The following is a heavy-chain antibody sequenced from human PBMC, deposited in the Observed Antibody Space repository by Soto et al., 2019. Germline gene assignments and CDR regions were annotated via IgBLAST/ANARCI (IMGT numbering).Heavy chain of an antibody. V-gene: IGHV3-23*01. D-gene: IGHD4-17*01. CDR2: TSGSGGST. Sequence: GGSLRLSCAASGFTFSSYAMSWVRQAPGKGLEWVSATSGSGGSTYYADSVKGRFTISRDNSKNTLYLQMNSLRAEDTAVYYCAKDSAAFRGCGDYANWFDPWGQGTLVTVSS. J-gene: IGHJ5*02. CDR3: AKDSAAFRGCGDYANWFDP. CDR1: GFTFSSYA.